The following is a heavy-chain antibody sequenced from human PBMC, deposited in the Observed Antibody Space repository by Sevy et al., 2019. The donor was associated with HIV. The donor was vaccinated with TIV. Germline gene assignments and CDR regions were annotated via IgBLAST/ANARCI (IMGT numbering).Heavy chain of an antibody. CDR1: GYTFPAFS. J-gene: IGHJ4*02. V-gene: IGHV3-21*05. Sequence: GGSLRLSCTASGYTFPAFSFNWVRQAPGKVLEWLSYISTGTDHIYYADSAKGRFTISRDDAKNSVYLEMTSLRDQDTALYYCVRRGVDAYNVYFDLWGQGTLVTVSS. D-gene: IGHD3-10*01. CDR3: VRRGVDAYNVYFDL. CDR2: ISTGTDHI.